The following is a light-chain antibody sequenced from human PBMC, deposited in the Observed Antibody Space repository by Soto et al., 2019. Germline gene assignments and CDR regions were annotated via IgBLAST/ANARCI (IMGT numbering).Light chain of an antibody. V-gene: IGKV3-20*01. CDR3: QQFSSYPLS. Sequence: EVVLMRSPGTLYLSPGERATRSCGASQTVRNNYLAWYQQKPGQAPRLLIYDASSRATGIPDRFSGGGSGTDFTLTISRLEPEDFAVYYCQQFSSYPLSFGGGINVDIK. CDR1: QTVRNNY. J-gene: IGKJ4*01. CDR2: DAS.